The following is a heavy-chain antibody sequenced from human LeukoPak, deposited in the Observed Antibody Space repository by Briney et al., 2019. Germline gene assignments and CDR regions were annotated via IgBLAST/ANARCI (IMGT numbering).Heavy chain of an antibody. CDR2: INAGNGNT. CDR1: GYTFTSYA. V-gene: IGHV1-3*01. Sequence: ASVKVSCKASGYTFTSYAMHWVRQAPGQRLEWMGWINAGNGNTKYSQKFQGRVTITRDTSASTAYMELSSLRSEDTAVCYCARDWSRDPSYGYFFDYWGQGTLVTVSS. D-gene: IGHD5-18*01. J-gene: IGHJ4*02. CDR3: ARDWSRDPSYGYFFDY.